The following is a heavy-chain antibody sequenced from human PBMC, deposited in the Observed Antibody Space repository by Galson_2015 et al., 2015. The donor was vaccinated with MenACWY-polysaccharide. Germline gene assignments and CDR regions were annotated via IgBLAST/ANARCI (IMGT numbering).Heavy chain of an antibody. CDR2: IYYSGST. CDR3: ARRMDYGDFHWYFDL. CDR1: GGSISSSSYY. V-gene: IGHV4-39*07. Sequence: SETLSLTCTVSGGSISSSSYYWGWIRQPPGEGLEWIGSIYYSGSTNYNPSLKSRVTISVDTSKNQFSLKLSSVTAADTAVYYCARRMDYGDFHWYFDLWGRGTLVSVSS. J-gene: IGHJ2*01. D-gene: IGHD4-17*01.